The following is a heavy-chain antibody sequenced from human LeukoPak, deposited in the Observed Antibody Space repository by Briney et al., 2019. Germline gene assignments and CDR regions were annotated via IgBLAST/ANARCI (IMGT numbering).Heavy chain of an antibody. D-gene: IGHD5-18*01. V-gene: IGHV3-30-3*01. CDR1: GFTFSNYV. CDR3: ARADRIQLWTPDY. CDR2: TSSDLNVK. Sequence: GGSLRLSCAASGFTFSNYVIHWVRQAPGKGLEWVAVTSSDLNVKLYADSVKGRFTISRDNSKNTLYLQMNSLRAEDTAVYYCARADRIQLWTPDYWGQGTLVTVSS. J-gene: IGHJ4*02.